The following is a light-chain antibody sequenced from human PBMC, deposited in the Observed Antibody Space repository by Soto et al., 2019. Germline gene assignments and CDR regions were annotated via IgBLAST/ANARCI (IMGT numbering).Light chain of an antibody. J-gene: IGKJ1*01. CDR1: QSVSSY. Sequence: EILVAHSPATLSVSAGERVTVPCRDSQSVSSYLAWYQQKPGQPPRLLIYGASTRATGIPARFSGSGSGTEFTLTISSLQSEDFVVYSCKQYNNWPRTFGKGTKVDIK. CDR3: KQYNNWPRT. CDR2: GAS. V-gene: IGKV3-15*01.